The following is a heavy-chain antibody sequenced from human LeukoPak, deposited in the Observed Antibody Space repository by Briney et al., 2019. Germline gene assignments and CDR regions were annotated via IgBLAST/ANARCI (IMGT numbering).Heavy chain of an antibody. J-gene: IGHJ5*02. D-gene: IGHD6-13*01. Sequence: GGSLRLSCAASGFTFSSSAMSWVRQAPGKGPEWVSSISGSGSSTSYADSVKGRFTISRDNSKNTLYLQMNSLRAEDTAVYYCATPWGMFDPWGQGTLVTVSS. CDR1: GFTFSSSA. CDR2: ISGSGSST. CDR3: ATPWGMFDP. V-gene: IGHV3-23*01.